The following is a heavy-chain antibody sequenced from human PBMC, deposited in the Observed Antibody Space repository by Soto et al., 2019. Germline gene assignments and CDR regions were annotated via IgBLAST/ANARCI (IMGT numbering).Heavy chain of an antibody. Sequence: GGSLRLSCAASGFTFSSYAMSWVRQAPGKGLEWVSAISGSGGSTYYADSVKGRFTISRDNSKNTLYLQMNSLRAEDTAVYYCAKEHIVVVVAEDYGMDVWGQGTTVTVSS. J-gene: IGHJ6*02. CDR1: GFTFSSYA. CDR3: AKEHIVVVVAEDYGMDV. V-gene: IGHV3-23*01. D-gene: IGHD2-15*01. CDR2: ISGSGGST.